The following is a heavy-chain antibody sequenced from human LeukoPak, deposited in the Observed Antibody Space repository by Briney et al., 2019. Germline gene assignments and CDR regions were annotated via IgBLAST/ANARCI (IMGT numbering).Heavy chain of an antibody. CDR2: ISSSGSTI. D-gene: IGHD1-20*01. V-gene: IGHV3-11*04. CDR3: VRESITGHRDFDY. Sequence: GGSLRLSCAASGFTFSDYYMSWIRQAPGKGLEWVSYISSSGSTIYYADSVEGRFTISRDNGKNSLYLLLNSLRADDTAVYFCVRESITGHRDFDYWGQGTLITVSS. J-gene: IGHJ4*02. CDR1: GFTFSDYY.